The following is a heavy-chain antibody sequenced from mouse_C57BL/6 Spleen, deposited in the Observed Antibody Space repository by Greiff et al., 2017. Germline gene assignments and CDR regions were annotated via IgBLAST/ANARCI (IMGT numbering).Heavy chain of an antibody. D-gene: IGHD2-1*01. V-gene: IGHV1-26*01. Sequence: EVQLQQSGPELVKPGASVKISCKASGYTFTDYYMNWVKQSHGKSLEWIGDINPNNGGTSYNQKFKGKATLTVDKSSSTAYMELRSLTSEDSAVYYCARDGNYEKLFAYWGQGTLVTVSA. CDR3: ARDGNYEKLFAY. J-gene: IGHJ3*01. CDR2: INPNNGGT. CDR1: GYTFTDYY.